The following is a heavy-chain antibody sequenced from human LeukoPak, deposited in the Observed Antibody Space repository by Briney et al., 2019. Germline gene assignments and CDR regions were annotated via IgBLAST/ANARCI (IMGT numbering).Heavy chain of an antibody. Sequence: SETLSLTCTVSGGSISSGDYYWNWIRQHPGKGLEWIVYIYYSGSTYCNPSLKSRVTISVDTSKNQFSLKLSSVTAADTAVYYCARDRGYCSGGSCHRDLDYWGQGTLVTVSS. CDR2: IYYSGST. V-gene: IGHV4-31*03. CDR3: ARDRGYCSGGSCHRDLDY. D-gene: IGHD2-15*01. J-gene: IGHJ4*02. CDR1: GGSISSGDYY.